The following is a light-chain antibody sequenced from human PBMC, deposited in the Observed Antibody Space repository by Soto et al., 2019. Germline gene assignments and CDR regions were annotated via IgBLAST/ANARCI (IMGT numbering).Light chain of an antibody. CDR1: QNINNY. CDR3: LPYENLHT. Sequence: NQTTQSPSDLPASVGDSRAITCQASQNINNYLNWYQQKPGRAPXXLIYDASNLEAGVPSRFRGSGSGTDFTFTICRMPPEDIATYYCLPYENLHTFGQGTRLEI. CDR2: DAS. J-gene: IGKJ5*01. V-gene: IGKV1-33*01.